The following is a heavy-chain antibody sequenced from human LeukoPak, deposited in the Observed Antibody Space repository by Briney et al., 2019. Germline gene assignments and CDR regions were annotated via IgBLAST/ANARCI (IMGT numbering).Heavy chain of an antibody. D-gene: IGHD3-22*01. CDR1: GFTFSSYE. CDR2: ISSTGATT. CDR3: ARYYVKYDST. Sequence: GGSLRLSCAASGFTFSSYEMNWVRQAPEKGLEWLSYISSTGATTYYADSVKGRFTISRDNAKNSLYLQMNSLRAEDTAVYYCARYYVKYDSTWGEGTMVTVSS. J-gene: IGHJ3*01. V-gene: IGHV3-48*03.